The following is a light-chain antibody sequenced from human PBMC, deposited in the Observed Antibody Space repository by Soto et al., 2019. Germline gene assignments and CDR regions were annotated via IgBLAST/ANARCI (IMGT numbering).Light chain of an antibody. Sequence: DIVMTQSPLSLPVTPGEPASISCSSSQSLLQRNGYNYLDWYLQKPGQSPQLLIYFGSYRASGVTDRFSGSGSGTDFTLKIRRVEAEDVGVYYCMKSQQSHPTFGQGTKVEI. J-gene: IGKJ1*01. CDR3: MKSQQSHPT. CDR1: QSLLQRNGYNY. CDR2: FGS. V-gene: IGKV2-28*01.